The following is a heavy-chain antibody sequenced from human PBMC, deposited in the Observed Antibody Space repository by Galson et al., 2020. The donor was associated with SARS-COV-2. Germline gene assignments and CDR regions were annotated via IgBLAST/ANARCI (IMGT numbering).Heavy chain of an antibody. CDR1: GGSISSYY. V-gene: IGHV4-4*07. CDR3: ARDSCSSTSCYHDY. Sequence: SETLSRTCTVSGGSISSYYWSWIRQPAGKGLEWIGRIYTSGSTDYNPSLKSRVTMSVDTTKNQFSLKLSSVTAADTAVYYCARDSCSSTSCYHDYWGQGTLVTVSS. J-gene: IGHJ4*02. CDR2: IYTSGST. D-gene: IGHD2-2*01.